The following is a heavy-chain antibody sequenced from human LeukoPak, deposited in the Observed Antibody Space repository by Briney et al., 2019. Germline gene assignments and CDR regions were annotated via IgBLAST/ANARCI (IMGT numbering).Heavy chain of an antibody. CDR2: IYYSGST. CDR1: GGSISSYY. J-gene: IGHJ3*02. V-gene: IGHV4-59*08. CDR3: ALRYFDWFPYDAFDI. D-gene: IGHD3-9*01. Sequence: SETLSLTCTVSGGSISSYYWSWIRQPPGKGLEWIGYIYYSGSTNYNPSLKSRVTISVDTSKNQFSLKLSSVTAADTAVYYCALRYFDWFPYDAFDIWGQGTMVTVSS.